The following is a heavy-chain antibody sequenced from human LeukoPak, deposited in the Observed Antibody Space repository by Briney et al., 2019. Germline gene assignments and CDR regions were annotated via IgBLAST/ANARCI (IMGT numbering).Heavy chain of an antibody. D-gene: IGHD4-17*01. CDR3: ARTPNRFYGDYVQGVQFDY. Sequence: GASVKVSCTASGYTFTSYGISWVRQAPGQGLEWMGWISAYNGNTNYAQKLQGRVTMTRDTSTSTVYMELSSLRSEDTAVYYCARTPNRFYGDYVQGVQFDYWGQGTLVTVSS. CDR2: ISAYNGNT. J-gene: IGHJ4*02. CDR1: GYTFTSYG. V-gene: IGHV1-18*01.